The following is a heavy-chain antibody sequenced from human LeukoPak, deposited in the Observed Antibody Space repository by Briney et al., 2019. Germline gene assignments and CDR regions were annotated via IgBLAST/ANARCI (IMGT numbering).Heavy chain of an antibody. CDR2: ISAYNGNT. CDR1: GYTFTGHY. Sequence: ASVKVSCKASGYTFTGHYMHWVRQAPGQGLEWMGWISAYNGNTNYAQKLQGRVTMTTDTSTSTAYMELRSLRSDDTAVYYCARVGGMGAAGTHFDYWGQGTLVTVSS. CDR3: ARVGGMGAAGTHFDY. V-gene: IGHV1-18*04. D-gene: IGHD6-13*01. J-gene: IGHJ4*02.